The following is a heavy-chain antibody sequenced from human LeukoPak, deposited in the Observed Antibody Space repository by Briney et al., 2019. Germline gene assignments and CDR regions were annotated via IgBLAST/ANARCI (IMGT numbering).Heavy chain of an antibody. CDR2: FYTGYST. Sequence: PSETLSLTCAVSGSFINDYSWSWVRQPAGRGLEWIGRFYTGYSTEYNPSLMSRVTILVDRSKSQISLNLRSVTAADTAVYYCARSHNYYYYFYMDVWGQGTTVTVSS. CDR3: ARSHNYYYYFYMDV. V-gene: IGHV4-4*07. CDR1: GSFINDYS. J-gene: IGHJ6*03.